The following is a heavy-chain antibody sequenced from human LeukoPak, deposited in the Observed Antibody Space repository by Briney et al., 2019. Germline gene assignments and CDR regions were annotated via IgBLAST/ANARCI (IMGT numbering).Heavy chain of an antibody. CDR3: AKDSGDYYGSGSYILIDY. Sequence: RGSPRLSCAASGFIFSDYYVSWIRQAAGKGLEGGSYIGSGGSTIYYAESVKGRFTISRDNAKNTLYLKMNSLRAEDTAVYYCAKDSGDYYGSGSYILIDYWGQGTLVTVSS. CDR2: IGSGGSTI. V-gene: IGHV3-11*01. CDR1: GFIFSDYY. J-gene: IGHJ4*02. D-gene: IGHD3-10*01.